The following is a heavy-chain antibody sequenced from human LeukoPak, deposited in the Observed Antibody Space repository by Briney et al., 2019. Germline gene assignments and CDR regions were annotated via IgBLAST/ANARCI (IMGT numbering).Heavy chain of an antibody. Sequence: SETLSLTCAVYGGSFSGYYWSWIRQPPGKGLEWIGEINHSGSTNYNPSLKSRVTISVDTSKNQFSLKLSSVTAADTAVYYCARNSAADWYMDVWGKGTTVTISS. J-gene: IGHJ6*03. CDR3: ARNSAADWYMDV. CDR1: GGSFSGYY. V-gene: IGHV4-34*01. D-gene: IGHD6-13*01. CDR2: INHSGST.